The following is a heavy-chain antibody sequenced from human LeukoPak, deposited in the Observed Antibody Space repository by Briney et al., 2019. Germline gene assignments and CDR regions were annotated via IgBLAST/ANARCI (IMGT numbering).Heavy chain of an antibody. CDR1: GYTFTSYG. CDR3: ARDLDIVVVAAALRHYGLDV. J-gene: IGHJ6*02. D-gene: IGHD2-15*01. V-gene: IGHV1-18*01. CDR2: ISAFNANT. Sequence: ASVKVSCKSSGYTFTSYGISWVRQAPGQGLEWMGWISAFNANTNYAQKFQGRVTMTTDTSTSTVYMDLRNLRSDDTAVYYCARDLDIVVVAAALRHYGLDVWGQGTTVTVSS.